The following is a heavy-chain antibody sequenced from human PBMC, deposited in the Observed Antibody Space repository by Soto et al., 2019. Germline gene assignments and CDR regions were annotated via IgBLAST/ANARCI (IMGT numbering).Heavy chain of an antibody. D-gene: IGHD6-19*01. V-gene: IGHV4-59*08. J-gene: IGHJ4*02. Sequence: QVQLQESGPGLVRPSETLSLTCTVSSDSISSYYWIWIRQSPGKGLEWIGHTDYSGNTNYNPSLKSRVTLAGDPSKTQFSLRLSTVTAAATAVYYCARAVGDPLYYLDYWGQGTLVTVSS. CDR3: ARAVGDPLYYLDY. CDR1: SDSISSYY. CDR2: TDYSGNT.